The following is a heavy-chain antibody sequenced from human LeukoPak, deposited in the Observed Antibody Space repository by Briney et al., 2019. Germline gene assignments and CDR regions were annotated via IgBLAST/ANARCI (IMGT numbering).Heavy chain of an antibody. J-gene: IGHJ4*02. Sequence: PGGSLRLSCAASGFTFSSYAMHWVRQAPGKGLEWVAVVSYAGSNEYFADSVKGRFTISRDNAKNSLYLQMNSLRAEDTAVYYCARGSRDDYSNPPFDHWGQGTLVTVSS. V-gene: IGHV3-30-3*01. D-gene: IGHD4-11*01. CDR3: ARGSRDDYSNPPFDH. CDR1: GFTFSSYA. CDR2: VSYAGSNE.